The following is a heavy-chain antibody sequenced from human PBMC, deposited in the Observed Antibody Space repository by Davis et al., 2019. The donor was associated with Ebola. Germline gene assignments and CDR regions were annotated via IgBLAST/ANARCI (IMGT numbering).Heavy chain of an antibody. CDR3: ARVLSYCSGGSCPGGSDH. J-gene: IGHJ4*02. CDR1: GFTFSSYR. V-gene: IGHV3-74*01. Sequence: GESLKISCAASGFTFSSYRIHWVRQAPGKGLVWVSRINTDGSRTRYADSVKGRFTISRDNAKNTLYLQMNSLRAEDTAVYYCARVLSYCSGGSCPGGSDHWGQGTLVTVSS. CDR2: INTDGSRT. D-gene: IGHD2-15*01.